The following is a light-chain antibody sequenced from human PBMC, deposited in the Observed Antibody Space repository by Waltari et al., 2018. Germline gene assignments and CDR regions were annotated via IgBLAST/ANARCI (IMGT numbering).Light chain of an antibody. CDR1: QIVFNY. CDR2: DTS. V-gene: IGKV3-11*01. Sequence: EIVLTQSPATLSLSAAERATPSCRASQIVFNYLAWYQQKPGQAPRLLIYDTSKRATGIPARFSGSGSGTDFTLTISNLEAEDFALYFCQQGSVLPLTFGGGTKVDIK. CDR3: QQGSVLPLT. J-gene: IGKJ4*01.